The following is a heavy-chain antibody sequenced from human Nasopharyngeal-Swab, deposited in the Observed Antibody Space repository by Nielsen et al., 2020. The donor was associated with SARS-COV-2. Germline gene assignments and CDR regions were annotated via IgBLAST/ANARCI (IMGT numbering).Heavy chain of an antibody. CDR2: ISSSSSTI. D-gene: IGHD3-3*01. CDR3: AREVLRFLEWLLPSDAFDI. Sequence: GGSLRLSCAASGFTFSSYGMNWVRPAPGKGLEWVSYISSSSSTIYYADSVKGRFTISRDNAKNSLYLQMNSLRAEDTAVYYCAREVLRFLEWLLPSDAFDIWGQGTMVTVSS. J-gene: IGHJ3*02. CDR1: GFTFSSYG. V-gene: IGHV3-48*01.